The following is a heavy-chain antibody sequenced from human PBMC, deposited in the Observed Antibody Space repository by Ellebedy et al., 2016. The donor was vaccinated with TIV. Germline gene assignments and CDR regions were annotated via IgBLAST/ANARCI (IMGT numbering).Heavy chain of an antibody. CDR2: VYSSGTT. CDR3: ARRVGSSLPGFGY. V-gene: IGHV4-4*07. J-gene: IGHJ4*02. D-gene: IGHD6-6*01. Sequence: SETLSLTXTVSGASISGFYWSWIRQPAGRGLEWIGRVYSSGTTHHNPSLQSRVTMSVDKSKNQFSLNLGSVTAADTAVYYCARRVGSSLPGFGYWGQGTLVTVSS. CDR1: GASISGFY.